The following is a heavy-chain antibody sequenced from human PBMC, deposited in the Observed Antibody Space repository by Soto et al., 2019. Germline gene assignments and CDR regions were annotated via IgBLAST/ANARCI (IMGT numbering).Heavy chain of an antibody. CDR2: INHSGST. Sequence: QVQLQQWGAGLLKPSETLSLTCAVYGGSFSGYYWSWIRQPPGKGLEWIGEINHSGSTNYNPSLKSRVTISVDTSKNQFSLKLSSVTAADTAVYYCAGRLAARLKEVDYWGQGTLVTVCS. CDR3: AGRLAARLKEVDY. J-gene: IGHJ4*02. V-gene: IGHV4-34*01. CDR1: GGSFSGYY. D-gene: IGHD6-6*01.